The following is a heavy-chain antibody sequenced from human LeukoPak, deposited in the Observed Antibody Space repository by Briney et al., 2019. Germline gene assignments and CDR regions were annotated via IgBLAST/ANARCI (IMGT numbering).Heavy chain of an antibody. D-gene: IGHD6-6*01. CDR3: ARDGAARWEGFFDY. CDR2: IIPIFGTA. V-gene: IGHV1-69*05. J-gene: IGHJ4*02. CDR1: EGTFSSYA. Sequence: SVKVSCKASEGTFSSYAISWVRQAPGQGLEWMGRIIPIFGTANYAQKFQGRVTITTDESTSTAYMELSSLRSEDTAVYYCARDGAARWEGFFDYWGQGTLVTVSS.